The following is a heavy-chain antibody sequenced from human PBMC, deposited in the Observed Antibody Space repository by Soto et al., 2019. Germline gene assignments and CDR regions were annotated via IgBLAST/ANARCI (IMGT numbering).Heavy chain of an antibody. J-gene: IGHJ4*02. D-gene: IGHD6-19*01. CDR1: GGTFSSYA. V-gene: IGHV1-69*13. CDR3: AVGMYSSGYAVDY. CDR2: IIPIFGTA. Sequence: SVKVSCKASGGTFSSYAISWVRQAPGQGLEWMGGIIPIFGTANYAQKFQGRVTITADESTSTAYMELSSLRSEDTAVYYCAVGMYSSGYAVDYWGQGTLVTVSS.